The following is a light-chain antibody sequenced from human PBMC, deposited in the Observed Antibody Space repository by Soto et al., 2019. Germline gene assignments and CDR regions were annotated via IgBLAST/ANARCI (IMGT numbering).Light chain of an antibody. CDR1: SGHSSYA. Sequence: QPVLTQSPSASASLGASVKLTCTLSSGHSSYAIAWHPQQPEKGPRYLMKLNSDGSHSKGDGIPDRFSGSSSGAERYLTISRLQSEDEADYYCQTWGTGIQVFGGGTKLTVL. CDR3: QTWGTGIQV. CDR2: LNSDGSH. V-gene: IGLV4-69*01. J-gene: IGLJ3*02.